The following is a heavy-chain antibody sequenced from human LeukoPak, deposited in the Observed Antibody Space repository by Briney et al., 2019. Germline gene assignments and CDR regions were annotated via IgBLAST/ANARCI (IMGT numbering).Heavy chain of an antibody. Sequence: PGGTLRLSCAASGFTFSSYGMSWVRQAPGKGLEWVSVIYSGGSTYYADSVKGRFTISRDNSKNTLYLQMSSLRADDTAVYYCARDPILSGYDFWGQGTLVTVSS. D-gene: IGHD5-12*01. CDR2: IYSGGST. CDR1: GFTFSSYG. V-gene: IGHV3-23*03. CDR3: ARDPILSGYDF. J-gene: IGHJ4*02.